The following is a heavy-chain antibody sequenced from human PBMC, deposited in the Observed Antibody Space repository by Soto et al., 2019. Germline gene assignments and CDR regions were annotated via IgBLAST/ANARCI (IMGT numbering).Heavy chain of an antibody. D-gene: IGHD1-26*01. CDR1: GYTFAGYY. CDR3: ARVGWVQRGPFDY. J-gene: IGHJ4*02. V-gene: IGHV1-2*04. Sequence: QVQLVQSGAEVKKPGASVKVSCKASGYTFAGYYMHWVRQAPGQGLEWMGWINPNSGGTNYAQKFQGWVTMTRDTSISTAYMELSRLRSDATAVYYCARVGWVQRGPFDYWGQATLVTVSS. CDR2: INPNSGGT.